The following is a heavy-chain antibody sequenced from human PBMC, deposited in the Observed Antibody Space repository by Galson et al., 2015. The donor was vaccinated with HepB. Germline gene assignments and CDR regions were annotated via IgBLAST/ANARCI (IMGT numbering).Heavy chain of an antibody. V-gene: IGHV1-2*04. D-gene: IGHD3-22*01. CDR2: INPNSGGT. Sequence: SVKVSCKAPGYTFTGYYMHWVRQAPGQGLEWMGWINPNSGGTNYAQKFQGWVTMTRDTSISTAYMELSRLRSDDTAVYYCARAPPPVDSSGYYYGDAFDIWGQGTMVTVSS. J-gene: IGHJ3*02. CDR3: ARAPPPVDSSGYYYGDAFDI. CDR1: GYTFTGYY.